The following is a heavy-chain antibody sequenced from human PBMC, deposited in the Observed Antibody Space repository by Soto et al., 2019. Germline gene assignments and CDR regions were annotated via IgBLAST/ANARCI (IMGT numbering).Heavy chain of an antibody. J-gene: IGHJ6*02. CDR1: GFTVSDNY. CDR2: IYSDVYSAGTT. Sequence: GGSLRLSCEASGFTVSDNYMTWVRQAPGKGLEWVSLIYSDVYSAGTTYYADSVKGRFTIFRDNAKKSLYLQMNSLRAGDTAVYYCARGVLGPGDYYYGMDVWGQGTTVTVSS. V-gene: IGHV3-53*01. CDR3: ARGVLGPGDYYYGMDV. D-gene: IGHD7-27*01.